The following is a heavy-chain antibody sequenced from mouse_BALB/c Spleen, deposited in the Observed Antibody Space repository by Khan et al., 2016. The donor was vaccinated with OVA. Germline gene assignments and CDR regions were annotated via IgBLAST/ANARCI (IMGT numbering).Heavy chain of an antibody. J-gene: IGHJ4*01. Sequence: EVQLQQSGPELVKPGASVKISCESSGYTFTDYTMHWVKQSHGKSLEWIGSIDPKNGVANYNQKFKGKATLTVDKSSSAAYMELRTLPSDDSAVYYCASSLQNCSMDYWGQGTSVTVSA. D-gene: IGHD4-1*01. CDR3: ASSLQNCSMDY. CDR1: GYTFTDYT. V-gene: IGHV1-18*01. CDR2: IDPKNGVA.